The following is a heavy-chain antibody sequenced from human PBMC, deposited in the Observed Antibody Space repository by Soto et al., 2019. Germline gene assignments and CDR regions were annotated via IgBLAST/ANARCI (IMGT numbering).Heavy chain of an antibody. Sequence: GESLKISCETSGFTFTNYWIVWVRQVPGKGLGWMGLIYPADSDTRYNPSFQGQVTISADTSTNTAFLHWSSLSGSDSATYFCARTGRSGLRWLDFFDPWGQGTLVTVSS. J-gene: IGHJ5*02. CDR3: ARTGRSGLRWLDFFDP. V-gene: IGHV5-51*01. D-gene: IGHD4-17*01. CDR1: GFTFTNYW. CDR2: IYPADSDT.